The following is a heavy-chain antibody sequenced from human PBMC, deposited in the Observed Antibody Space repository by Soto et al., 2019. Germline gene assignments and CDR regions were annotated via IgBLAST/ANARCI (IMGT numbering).Heavy chain of an antibody. CDR2: IYYSGTT. Sequence: SETLCLTCTVSGGSIIDYYWSWIRQPPGKGLEWIGYIYYSGTTNYSPSLKSRVTISVDTSKNQFSLELSSVTAADSAIYYCARQSGGYYYYGMDVWGQGTTVTVSS. V-gene: IGHV4-59*08. D-gene: IGHD1-26*01. CDR1: GGSIIDYY. J-gene: IGHJ6*02. CDR3: ARQSGGYYYYGMDV.